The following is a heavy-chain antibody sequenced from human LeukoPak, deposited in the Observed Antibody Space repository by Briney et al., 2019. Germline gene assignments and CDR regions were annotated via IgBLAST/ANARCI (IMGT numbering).Heavy chain of an antibody. Sequence: ASVKVSCKAFGGTFSSYDINWVRQATGQGLEWMGWMNPNSGNTGYAQKFQGRVTMTRNTSISTAYMELSSLRSEDTAVFYCARYNWNDGTFDYWGQGTLVTVSS. V-gene: IGHV1-8*02. CDR2: MNPNSGNT. CDR3: ARYNWNDGTFDY. D-gene: IGHD1-1*01. J-gene: IGHJ4*02. CDR1: GGTFSSYD.